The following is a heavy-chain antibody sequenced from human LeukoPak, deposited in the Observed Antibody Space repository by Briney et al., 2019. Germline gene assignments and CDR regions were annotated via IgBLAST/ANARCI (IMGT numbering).Heavy chain of an antibody. J-gene: IGHJ1*01. CDR1: GGSISSGSYY. CDR2: IYSTGST. CDR3: ARGFSSAWYAEFFQH. Sequence: PSETLSLTCTVSGGSISSGSYYWSWIRQPAGKGLEWIGRIYSTGSTNYNPSLMSRVTISVDTSKSQFSLKLTSVTAADTAVYYCARGFSSAWYAEFFQHWGQGTLVAVSS. D-gene: IGHD6-19*01. V-gene: IGHV4-61*02.